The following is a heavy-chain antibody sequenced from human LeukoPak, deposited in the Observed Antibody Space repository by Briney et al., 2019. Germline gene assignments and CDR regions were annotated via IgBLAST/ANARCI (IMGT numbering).Heavy chain of an antibody. Sequence: PGGSLRLSCVASGFTFSSYAMSWVRQAPGKGLERVSGIRGSGGSTNYADSVKGRISISRDNSKNTLSLQMNSLRAEDTAVYYCVKDVSGNYYYFDSWGQGTLVTVSS. CDR3: VKDVSGNYYYFDS. J-gene: IGHJ4*02. V-gene: IGHV3-23*01. D-gene: IGHD1-26*01. CDR1: GFTFSSYA. CDR2: IRGSGGST.